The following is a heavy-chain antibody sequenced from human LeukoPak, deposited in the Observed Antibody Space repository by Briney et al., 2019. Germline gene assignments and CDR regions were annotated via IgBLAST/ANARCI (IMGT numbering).Heavy chain of an antibody. J-gene: IGHJ4*02. CDR3: ARQPYYYDSSSYHSSFDY. D-gene: IGHD3-22*01. CDR2: IYYSGST. CDR1: GGSISSSTYY. V-gene: IGHV4-39*01. Sequence: PSETLSLTCTVSGGSISSSTYYWGWIRQPPGKGLEWIGSIYYSGSTDYNPSLNSRVTIAVDTSKNQFSLELRSVTAADTAVYYCARQPYYYDSSSYHSSFDYWGQGTLVTVSS.